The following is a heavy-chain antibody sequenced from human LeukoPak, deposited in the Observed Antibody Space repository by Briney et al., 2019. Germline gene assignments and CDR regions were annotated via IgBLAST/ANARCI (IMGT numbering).Heavy chain of an antibody. D-gene: IGHD6-19*01. CDR1: GGSISSSSYY. Sequence: SETLSLTCTVSGGSISSSSYYWGWIRQPPGKGLEWIGSIYHSGSTYYNPSLKSRVTISVDTSKNQFSLKLSSVTAADTAVYYCARARDRIAVAGTWWYFDLWGRGTLVTVSS. V-gene: IGHV4-39*01. J-gene: IGHJ2*01. CDR2: IYHSGST. CDR3: ARARDRIAVAGTWWYFDL.